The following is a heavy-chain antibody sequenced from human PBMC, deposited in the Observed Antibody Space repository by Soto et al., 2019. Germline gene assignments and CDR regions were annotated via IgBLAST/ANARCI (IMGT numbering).Heavy chain of an antibody. CDR1: GGTFSSYT. D-gene: IGHD4-17*01. V-gene: IGHV1-69*02. CDR3: ARGMSGTTPGAFDI. J-gene: IGHJ3*02. Sequence: ASVKVSCKASGGTFSSYTISWVRQAPGQGLEWMGRIIPILGIANYAHKFQGRVTITADKSTSTAYMELSSLRSEDTAVYYCARGMSGTTPGAFDIWGQGTMVTVSS. CDR2: IIPILGIA.